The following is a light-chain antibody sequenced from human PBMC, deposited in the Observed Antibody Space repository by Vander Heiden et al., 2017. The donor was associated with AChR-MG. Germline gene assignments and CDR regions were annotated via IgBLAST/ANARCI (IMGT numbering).Light chain of an antibody. J-gene: IGLJ3*02. V-gene: IGLV1-40*01. CDR2: GKN. CDR1: SPNIGAGDD. Sequence: QSVLTQPPSVSGAPGQRVTIPCPGISPNIGAGDDVTWYQQRQGTAPNLRIYGKNNRPSGVPARSAGAKAGTAASLAITWREAEEEAEYDCQSDDSSLSALFGGGTKLTVL. CDR3: QSDDSSLSAL.